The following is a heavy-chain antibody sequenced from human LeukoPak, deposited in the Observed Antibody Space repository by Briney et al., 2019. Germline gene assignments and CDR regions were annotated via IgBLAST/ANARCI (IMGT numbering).Heavy chain of an antibody. CDR2: ISSSGSTI. J-gene: IGHJ4*02. D-gene: IGHD6-13*01. CDR3: ARVGVFSSSWLLY. CDR1: GFTFSSYE. Sequence: GGSLRLSCAAYGFTFSSYEMNWVRQAPGEGLEWVSYISSSGSTIYYADSVKGRFTISRDNAKNSLYLQMNSLRAEDTAVYYCARVGVFSSSWLLYWGQGTLVTVSS. V-gene: IGHV3-48*03.